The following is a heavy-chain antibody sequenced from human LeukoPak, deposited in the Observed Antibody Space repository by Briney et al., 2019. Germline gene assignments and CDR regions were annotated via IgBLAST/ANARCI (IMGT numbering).Heavy chain of an antibody. CDR2: IYTSGST. J-gene: IGHJ5*02. V-gene: IGHV4-61*02. CDR1: GGSISSGSYY. CDR3: ARDLGGANWFDP. Sequence: SETLSLTCTVSGGSISSGSYYWSWIRQPAGKGLEWIGRIYTSGSTNYNPSLKSRVTISVDTSQNQFSLKLSSVTAADTAVYYCARDLGGANWFDPWGQGTLVTVSS. D-gene: IGHD3-16*01.